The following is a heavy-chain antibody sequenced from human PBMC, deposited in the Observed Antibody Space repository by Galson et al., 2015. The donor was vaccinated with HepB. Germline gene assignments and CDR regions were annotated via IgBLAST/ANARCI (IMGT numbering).Heavy chain of an antibody. CDR3: ARPQQRWLRRGGAFDI. J-gene: IGHJ3*02. CDR2: IYPGDSDT. Sequence: QSGAEVKKPGESLKISCKGSGYSFTTYWIGWVRQMPGKGLEWMGIIYPGDSDTRYSPSFQGQVTISADKSISTAYLQWSSLKASDTAMYYCARPQQRWLRRGGAFDIWGQGTMVTVSS. CDR1: GYSFTTYW. D-gene: IGHD5-24*01. V-gene: IGHV5-51*01.